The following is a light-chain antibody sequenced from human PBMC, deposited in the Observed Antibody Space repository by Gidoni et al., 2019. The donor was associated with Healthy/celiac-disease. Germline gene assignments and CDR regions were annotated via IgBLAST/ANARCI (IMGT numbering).Light chain of an antibody. CDR3: CSYAGSSTFE. CDR2: EVS. CDR1: SSDVGTYNL. V-gene: IGLV2-23*02. J-gene: IGLJ3*02. Sequence: QSALTQPASVSGSPGQSITISCTGTSSDVGTYNLSSWYQQPPGKAPKLMIYEVSKRPSGVSNRFSGSKSGNTASLTISGLQAEDEADYYCCSYAGSSTFEFGGGTKLTVL.